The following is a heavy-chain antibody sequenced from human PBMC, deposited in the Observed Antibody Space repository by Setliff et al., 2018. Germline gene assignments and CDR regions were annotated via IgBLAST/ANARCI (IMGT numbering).Heavy chain of an antibody. CDR2: VFVDGST. CDR1: GDSISTYY. D-gene: IGHD3-22*01. V-gene: IGHV4-4*07. J-gene: IGHJ5*02. Sequence: PSETLSLTCTVSGDSISTYYWSWIRRPAGKGLEWIGRVFVDGSTNYNPSLKSRVTMSVDTSKNQFSLKLTSVTAADTAIYYCARAHTWSLPNDNSGYPGWFDPWGQGTLVTVSS. CDR3: ARAHTWSLPNDNSGYPGWFDP.